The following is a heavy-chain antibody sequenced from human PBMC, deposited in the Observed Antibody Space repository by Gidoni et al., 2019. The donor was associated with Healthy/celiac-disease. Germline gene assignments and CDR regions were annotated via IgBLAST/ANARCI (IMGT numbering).Heavy chain of an antibody. J-gene: IGHJ6*02. CDR1: GGSISSYY. Sequence: QVQLQESGPGLVKPSETLSLTCTVSGGSISSYYWSWIRQPPGKGLEWIGYIYYSGSTNYNPSLKSRVTISVDTSKNQFSLKLSSVTAADTAVYYCARKSGYDYYYYGMDVWGQGTTVTVSS. D-gene: IGHD5-12*01. CDR3: ARKSGYDYYYYGMDV. V-gene: IGHV4-59*01. CDR2: IYYSGST.